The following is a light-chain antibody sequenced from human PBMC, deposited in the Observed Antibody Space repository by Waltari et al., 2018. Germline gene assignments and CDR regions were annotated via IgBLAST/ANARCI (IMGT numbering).Light chain of an antibody. J-gene: IGLJ2*01. CDR3: SAWDDSLSGHVI. V-gene: IGLV1-47*01. CDR2: RNN. Sequence: QSVLTQPPSASGTPGQRVTISCSGSSSNIGSNYVYWYQQLPGTAPQLLIYRNNRRPSGVPDRFSGSKSGTSASLVISGLRSEDEADYYCSAWDDSLSGHVIFGGGTKLTVL. CDR1: SSNIGSNY.